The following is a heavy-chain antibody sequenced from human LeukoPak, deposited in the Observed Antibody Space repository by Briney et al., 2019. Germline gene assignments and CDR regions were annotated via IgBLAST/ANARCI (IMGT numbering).Heavy chain of an antibody. J-gene: IGHJ3*02. CDR3: ARDKYGDNSNAFDI. Sequence: EALSLTCTVSGASISTYNWNWIRQPPGKGLVWVSRIGTDGSRTTYADYVQGRFTISRDNAKNTLYLQMNSLRAEDTAVYYCARDKYGDNSNAFDIWGQGTLVTVSS. CDR1: GASISTYN. D-gene: IGHD4-23*01. V-gene: IGHV3-74*01. CDR2: IGTDGSRT.